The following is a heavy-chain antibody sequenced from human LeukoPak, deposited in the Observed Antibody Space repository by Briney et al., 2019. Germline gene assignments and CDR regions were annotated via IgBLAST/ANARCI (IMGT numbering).Heavy chain of an antibody. CDR1: GFTFSRYG. J-gene: IGHJ4*02. Sequence: PGGSLRLSCGASGFTFSRYGMHWVRQAPGKGLEWVAIIWYDGSNKYYADSVKGRFTISRDNSKNTLYLQMNSLRAEDTAVYYCAKDPKFLADPLYDYVWGSYYWGQGTLVTVSS. D-gene: IGHD3-16*01. V-gene: IGHV3-33*06. CDR2: IWYDGSNK. CDR3: AKDPKFLADPLYDYVWGSYY.